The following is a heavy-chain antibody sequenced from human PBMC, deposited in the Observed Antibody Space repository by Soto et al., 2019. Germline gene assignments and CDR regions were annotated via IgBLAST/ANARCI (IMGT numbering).Heavy chain of an antibody. Sequence: GESLKISCKGSGYSFTSYWIGWVRQMPGKGLEWMGIIYPGDSDTRYSPSFKGQVTISADKSISTAYLQWSSLKASYTAMYYCARLKSIAALDAFDIWGQGTMVTVSS. V-gene: IGHV5-51*01. CDR2: IYPGDSDT. D-gene: IGHD6-6*01. CDR1: GYSFTSYW. J-gene: IGHJ3*02. CDR3: ARLKSIAALDAFDI.